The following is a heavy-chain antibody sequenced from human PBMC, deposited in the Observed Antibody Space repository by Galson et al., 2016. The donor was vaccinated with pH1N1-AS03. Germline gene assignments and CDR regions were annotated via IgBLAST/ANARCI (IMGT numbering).Heavy chain of an antibody. Sequence: SLRLSCAVSGFIFTSYTMHWVRQAPGKGLEWVSAISFSSTYIYYADSVQGRFTISRDDAKNSLHLQMSSLRIEDTAVYYCARDLSTAAGHSLDVWGQGTTVTVSS. CDR2: ISFSSTYI. D-gene: IGHD6-25*01. CDR3: ARDLSTAAGHSLDV. CDR1: GFIFTSYT. V-gene: IGHV3-21*01. J-gene: IGHJ6*02.